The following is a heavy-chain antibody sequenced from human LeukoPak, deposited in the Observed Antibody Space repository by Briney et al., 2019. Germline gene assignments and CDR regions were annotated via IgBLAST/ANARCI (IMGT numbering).Heavy chain of an antibody. V-gene: IGHV3-53*04. CDR3: ARTSYYYDMDV. CDR1: GSNVTYNY. J-gene: IGHJ6*02. Sequence: PGGSLRLSCVASGSNVTYNYMTWVRQAPGKGLEWVSLIDSGGTTYYADSLKGRFTISRHTPNNTLFLQMNNLRPEDTAVYYCARTSYYYDMDVWGPGTTVTVSS. CDR2: IDSGGTT.